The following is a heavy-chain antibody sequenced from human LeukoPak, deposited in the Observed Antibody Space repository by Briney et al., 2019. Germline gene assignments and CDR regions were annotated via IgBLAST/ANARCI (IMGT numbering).Heavy chain of an antibody. CDR1: GYSFTDYD. CDR3: AKDTGTFSFGDY. V-gene: IGHV1-2*02. Sequence: ASVKVSCKASGYSFTDYDTHWVRQDPGQGLEWMGWINTNSGGTSYAQKFQGRVTMTRDTSMSTAYLELNRLSSDYTAVYYCAKDTGTFSFGDYWGQGTLVTASS. D-gene: IGHD5-18*01. J-gene: IGHJ4*02. CDR2: INTNSGGT.